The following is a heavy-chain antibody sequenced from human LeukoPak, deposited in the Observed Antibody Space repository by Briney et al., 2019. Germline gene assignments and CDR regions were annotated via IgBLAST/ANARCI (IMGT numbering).Heavy chain of an antibody. CDR1: GFTFSSYS. V-gene: IGHV3-48*04. CDR3: ARAQKYSYDAFDI. CDR2: ISSGSGTI. Sequence: GSLRLSCAASGFTFSSYSMNWVRQAPGKGLEYVSYISSGSGTIYYADSVKGRFTISRDNAKNSLYLQMNSLGAEDTAVYYCARAQKYSYDAFDIWGQGTMVTVSS. J-gene: IGHJ3*02. D-gene: IGHD4-11*01.